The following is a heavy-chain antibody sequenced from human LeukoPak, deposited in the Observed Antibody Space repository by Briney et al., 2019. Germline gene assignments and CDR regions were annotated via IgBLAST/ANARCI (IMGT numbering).Heavy chain of an antibody. V-gene: IGHV4-39*01. J-gene: IGHJ4*02. CDR1: GGSISSTYDH. CDR3: ARRLHYFDY. Sequence: PSETLSLTCTVSGGSISSTYDHWDWIRQPPGRGLEWLGSIRYSGTTYYNPSLKGRVTIFVDTSNNQFSLRLRSVTAADTAVYYCARRLHYFDYWGQGSLVTVSS. CDR2: IRYSGTT. D-gene: IGHD2-21*02.